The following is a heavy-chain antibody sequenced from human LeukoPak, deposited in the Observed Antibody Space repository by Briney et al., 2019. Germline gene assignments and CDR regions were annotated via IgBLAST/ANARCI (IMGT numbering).Heavy chain of an antibody. J-gene: IGHJ3*02. V-gene: IGHV5-51*01. CDR2: IYPGDSDT. CDR3: ARQGLDAFDI. Sequence: ASVKVSCKASGYTFTSYWIGWVRQMPGKGLEWMGIIYPGDSDTRYSPSFQGQVTISADKSISTAYLQWSSLKASDTAMYYCARQGLDAFDIWGQGTMVTVSS. CDR1: GYTFTSYW.